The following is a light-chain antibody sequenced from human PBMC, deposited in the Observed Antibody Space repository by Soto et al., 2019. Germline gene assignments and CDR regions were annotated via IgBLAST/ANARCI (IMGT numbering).Light chain of an antibody. Sequence: EVLMTQSPANLSLSPGAGATLSCWASQPVSDKLAWYQQKPGQAPRLLIDGASNRDTGIPARFSGSGSGTDFTLTISRLEPEDFEVYFCQQRSSWPLTFGGGTKVDIK. CDR1: QPVSDK. V-gene: IGKV3-11*01. CDR3: QQRSSWPLT. CDR2: GAS. J-gene: IGKJ4*02.